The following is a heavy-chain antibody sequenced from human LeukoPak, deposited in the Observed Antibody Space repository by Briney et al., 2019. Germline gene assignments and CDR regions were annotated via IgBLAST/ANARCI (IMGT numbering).Heavy chain of an antibody. CDR3: AKGGAVVPPGNYLDS. D-gene: IGHD2-2*01. J-gene: IGHJ4*02. V-gene: IGHV3-23*01. Sequence: GGSLRLSCTASGFTFSSYALNWVRQAPGKGLEWVSAISGRGDRSYYTDSVKGRFTISRDNSKNTLFLQMNSLRVEDTALYYCAKGGAVVPPGNYLDSWGQGILVTVSS. CDR1: GFTFSSYA. CDR2: ISGRGDRS.